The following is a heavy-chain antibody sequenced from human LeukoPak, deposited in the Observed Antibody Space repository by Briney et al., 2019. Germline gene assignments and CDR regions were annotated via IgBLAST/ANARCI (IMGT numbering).Heavy chain of an antibody. J-gene: IGHJ4*02. CDR3: ARAAQGYYYGSDFDY. Sequence: RASVKVSCKASGYTFTSYYMHWVRQAPGQGLEWMGWISAYNGNTNYAQKLQGRVTMTTDTSTSTAYMELRSLRSDDTAVYYCARAAQGYYYGSDFDYWGQGTLVTVSS. CDR1: GYTFTSYY. V-gene: IGHV1-18*04. D-gene: IGHD3-10*01. CDR2: ISAYNGNT.